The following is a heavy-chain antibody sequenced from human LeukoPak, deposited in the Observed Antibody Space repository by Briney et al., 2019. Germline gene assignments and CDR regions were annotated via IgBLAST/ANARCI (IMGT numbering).Heavy chain of an antibody. CDR3: ARDRVGYSSGWEAWYFDL. D-gene: IGHD6-19*01. CDR1: GGSISSSNW. Sequence: PSETLSLTCAVSGGSISSSNWWSWVRQPPGKGLEWIGEIYHSGSTNYNPSLKSRVTISVDKSKNQFSLKLSSVTAADTAVYYCARDRVGYSSGWEAWYFDLWGRGTLVTVSS. J-gene: IGHJ2*01. CDR2: IYHSGST. V-gene: IGHV4-4*02.